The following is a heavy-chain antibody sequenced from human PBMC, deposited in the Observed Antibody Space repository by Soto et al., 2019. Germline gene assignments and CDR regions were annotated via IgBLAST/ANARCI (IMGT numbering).Heavy chain of an antibody. D-gene: IGHD3-10*01. CDR1: CGYISSSTYY. CDR3: AGAGLESPGSGSYWALDY. CDR2: IYYSGST. J-gene: IGHJ4*02. Sequence: PSETLSLTYTVSCGYISSSTYYWGCIRQPPGKGLEWIGSIYYSGSTYYNPSLKSRVTTSVDRSKNQFSLKLSSVTAADTAVYYCAGAGLESPGSGSYWALDYWGQGTLVTVSS. V-gene: IGHV4-39*07.